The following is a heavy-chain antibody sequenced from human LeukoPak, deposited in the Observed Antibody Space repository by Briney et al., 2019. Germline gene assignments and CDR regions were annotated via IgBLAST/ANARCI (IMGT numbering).Heavy chain of an antibody. Sequence: PGGSLRLSCAASGFTFSSYGMHWVRQAPGKGLEWVAFIRYDGSNKYYADSVKGRFTISRDNSKNTLYLQMNSLRAEDTAVYYCAKAIVVVTAFQPNYYYYYMDVWGKGTTVTISS. V-gene: IGHV3-30*02. J-gene: IGHJ6*03. CDR2: IRYDGSNK. D-gene: IGHD2-21*02. CDR1: GFTFSSYG. CDR3: AKAIVVVTAFQPNYYYYYMDV.